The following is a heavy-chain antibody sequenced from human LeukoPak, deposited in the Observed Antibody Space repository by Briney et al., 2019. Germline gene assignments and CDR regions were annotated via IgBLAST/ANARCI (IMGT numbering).Heavy chain of an antibody. CDR3: ARREYCTNGVCCNGLHMDV. D-gene: IGHD2-8*01. CDR2: IYHSGST. J-gene: IGHJ6*03. V-gene: IGHV4-38-2*01. Sequence: SETLSLTCAVSGYSISSGYYWGWIRQPPGKGLEWIGSIYHSGSTYYNPSLKSRVTISVDTSKNQFSLKLSSVTAADTAVYYCARREYCTNGVCCNGLHMDVWGKGTTVTVSS. CDR1: GYSISSGYY.